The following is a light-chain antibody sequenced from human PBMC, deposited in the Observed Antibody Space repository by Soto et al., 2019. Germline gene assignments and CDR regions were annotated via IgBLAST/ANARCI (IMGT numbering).Light chain of an antibody. CDR2: SGS. V-gene: IGKV3-15*01. CDR3: QQYGSSPLT. J-gene: IGKJ4*01. Sequence: EIVMTQSPATLSVSPGERATLSCRASQSVRDNIAWYQQKPGQAPRLLIYSGSTRATGVPARFSGSGSGTEFTLTISRLEPEDFAVYFCQQYGSSPLTFGGGTKVDIK. CDR1: QSVRDN.